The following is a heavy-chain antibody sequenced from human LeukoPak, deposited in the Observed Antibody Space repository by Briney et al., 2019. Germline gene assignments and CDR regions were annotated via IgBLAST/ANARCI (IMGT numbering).Heavy chain of an antibody. J-gene: IGHJ3*02. CDR1: GGSISSYY. CDR3: ARDNSGYDLSDAFDI. Sequence: SETLSLTCTVSGGSISSYYWSWIRQPAGKGLEWIGRIYTSGSTNYNPSLKSRVTTSVDTSKNQFSLKLSSVTAADTAVYYCARDNSGYDLSDAFDIWGQGTMVTVSS. V-gene: IGHV4-4*07. D-gene: IGHD5-12*01. CDR2: IYTSGST.